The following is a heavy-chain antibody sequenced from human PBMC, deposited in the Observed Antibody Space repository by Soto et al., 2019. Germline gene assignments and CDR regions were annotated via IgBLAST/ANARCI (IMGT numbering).Heavy chain of an antibody. J-gene: IGHJ1*01. CDR2: TFYRSTWYY. V-gene: IGHV6-1*01. CDR1: GYSVSRDSAA. Sequence: SQTLSLTCAISGYSVSRDSAAWGWIRRSPSRGLGWLGRTFYRSTWYYDYASSVRSRMTINKDTAKNQFSLQLTSVTAEETAVYYCVSELRVVPGTRGPFDLWGQGTRGTVCS. CDR3: VSELRVVPGTRGPFDL. D-gene: IGHD6-19*01.